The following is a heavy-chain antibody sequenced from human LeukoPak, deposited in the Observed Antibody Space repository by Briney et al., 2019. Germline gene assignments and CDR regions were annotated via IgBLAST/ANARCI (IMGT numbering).Heavy chain of an antibody. D-gene: IGHD3-22*01. CDR2: INSDGGST. V-gene: IGHV3-74*01. CDR3: AREVVIPNWFDP. Sequence: PGGSLRLSCAAPGFTFSGYWMHWVRQAPGKGLVWVSRINSDGGSTSYADSVKGRFTISRDNAKNTLYLQMNSLRAENTAVYYCAREVVIPNWFDPWGQGTLVTVSS. J-gene: IGHJ5*02. CDR1: GFTFSGYW.